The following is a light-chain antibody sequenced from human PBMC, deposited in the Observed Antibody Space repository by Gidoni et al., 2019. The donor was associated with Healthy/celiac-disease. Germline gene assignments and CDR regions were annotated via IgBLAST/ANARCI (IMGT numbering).Light chain of an antibody. Sequence: DIQMTQSPSTLSASVGDRVTITCRASQSISSWLAWYQQKPGKAPKLLIYKASSLESGDPSRFSGSGSETEFTLTISSLQPDDFATYYCQQYNSYWTFGQGTKVEIK. CDR3: QQYNSYWT. V-gene: IGKV1-5*03. CDR1: QSISSW. CDR2: KAS. J-gene: IGKJ1*01.